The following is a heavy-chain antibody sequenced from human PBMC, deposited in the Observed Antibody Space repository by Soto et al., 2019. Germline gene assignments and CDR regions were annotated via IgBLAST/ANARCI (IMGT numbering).Heavy chain of an antibody. CDR2: IDPSDSYT. V-gene: IGHV5-10-1*01. D-gene: IGHD3-10*01. CDR3: ARSFYYGSGSYYRDPPTYYYYGMDV. J-gene: IGHJ6*02. CDR1: GYSFTSYW. Sequence: GESLKISCKGSGYSFTSYWISWVRQMPGKGLEWMGRIDPSDSYTNYSPSFQGHVTISADKSISTAYLQWSSLKASDTAMYYFARSFYYGSGSYYRDPPTYYYYGMDVWGQGTTVTVSS.